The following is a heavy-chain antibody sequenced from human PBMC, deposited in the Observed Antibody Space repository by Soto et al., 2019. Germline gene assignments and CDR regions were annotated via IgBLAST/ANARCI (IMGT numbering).Heavy chain of an antibody. CDR3: AKDSTSFNGIYDPFDI. V-gene: IGHV3-23*01. CDR2: IGGEAVST. J-gene: IGHJ3*02. D-gene: IGHD1-26*01. CDR1: GFIFSNYA. Sequence: EVQLLESGGGLVQPGGSLRLSCEASGFIFSNYAMSWVRQGPGKGLEWVAVIGGEAVSTNCADSVKGRCTASRDNSKNTVYLQLDSLRDDDTAVYYCAKDSTSFNGIYDPFDIWGQGTMVTVSS.